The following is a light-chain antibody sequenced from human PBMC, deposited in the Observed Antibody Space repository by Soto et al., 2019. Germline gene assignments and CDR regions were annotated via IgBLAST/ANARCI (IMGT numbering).Light chain of an antibody. J-gene: IGKJ1*01. CDR2: DAS. CDR1: QDIATY. V-gene: IGKV1-33*01. Sequence: DIQMTQSPSSLSASVGNRVTITCQASQDIATYLNWYQQKPGKAPNLLIYDASNLETGVPSRFSVCGSGTHVTFTISNLQQEDIATYYCQQYDNLPPTWTFGQGTKVEIE. CDR3: QQYDNLPPTWT.